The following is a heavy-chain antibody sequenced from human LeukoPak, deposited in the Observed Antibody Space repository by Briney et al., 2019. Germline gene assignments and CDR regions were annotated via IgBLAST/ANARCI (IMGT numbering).Heavy chain of an antibody. CDR2: ISSSSSYI. J-gene: IGHJ4*02. Sequence: GGSLRLSCAASGFTFSSYSMNWVRQAPGKGLEWVSSISSSSSYIYYADSVKGRFTISRDNAKNSLYLQMNSLRAEDTAVYYCARVGGLWFGELLRIQFDYWGQGTLVTVSS. CDR3: ARVGGLWFGELLRIQFDY. V-gene: IGHV3-21*01. D-gene: IGHD3-10*01. CDR1: GFTFSSYS.